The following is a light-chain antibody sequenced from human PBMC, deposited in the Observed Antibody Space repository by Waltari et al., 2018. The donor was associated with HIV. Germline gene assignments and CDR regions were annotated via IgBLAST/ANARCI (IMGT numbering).Light chain of an antibody. J-gene: IGLJ2*01. V-gene: IGLV1-40*01. Sequence: QSELTQPPSVSGAPGQRVTISCTGSISNIGAGYDVHWYQQLPGTAPKLLVYGNYNRPSVVPDRFSGSKSGTSASLAITGLQAEDEADYYCQSYDSSLSGFVVFGGGTKVTVL. CDR2: GNY. CDR1: ISNIGAGYD. CDR3: QSYDSSLSGFVV.